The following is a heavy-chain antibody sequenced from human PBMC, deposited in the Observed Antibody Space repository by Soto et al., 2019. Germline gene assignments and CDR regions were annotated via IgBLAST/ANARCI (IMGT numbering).Heavy chain of an antibody. J-gene: IGHJ4*02. V-gene: IGHV3-7*03. CDR2: IQQDGSEK. CDR3: ARDLPGYCTTTDCYSYFDY. Sequence: GWSLRLSCAVSGFTFTSYSMSLVRQAPGEGLEWVANIQQDGSEKYYVDSVKGRFTISRDNAKNSLYLQINRLRAEDTAVYYCARDLPGYCTTTDCYSYFDYWGEGTPVTVSP. CDR1: GFTFTSYS. D-gene: IGHD2-2*02.